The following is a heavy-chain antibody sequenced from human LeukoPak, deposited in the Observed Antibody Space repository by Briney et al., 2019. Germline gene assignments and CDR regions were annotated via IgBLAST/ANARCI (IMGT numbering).Heavy chain of an antibody. Sequence: GGSLRLSCAASGFTFSHYGVHWVRQAPGKGLVWVSRINTDGSSTSYADSVKGRFTISRDNAKNTLYLQMNSLRAEDTAVYYCAIPRGGRYSSSWSFDYWGQGTLVTVSS. CDR1: GFTFSHYG. J-gene: IGHJ4*02. D-gene: IGHD6-13*01. CDR2: INTDGSST. CDR3: AIPRGGRYSSSWSFDY. V-gene: IGHV3-74*01.